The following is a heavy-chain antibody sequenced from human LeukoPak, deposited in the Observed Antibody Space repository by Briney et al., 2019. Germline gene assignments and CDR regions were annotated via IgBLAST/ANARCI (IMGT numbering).Heavy chain of an antibody. V-gene: IGHV3-23*01. CDR3: AKEVPATDYYDSSGYGLLYY. D-gene: IGHD3-22*01. CDR1: GFTFNNYA. J-gene: IGHJ4*02. CDR2: ISSSGGTT. Sequence: GGSLRLSCAASGFTFNNYAMSWVRQAPGKGLEWVSAISSSGGTTYYADSVKGRFTISRDNSKNTLYLQMNSLRAEDTAVYYCAKEVPATDYYDSSGYGLLYYWGQGTLVTVSS.